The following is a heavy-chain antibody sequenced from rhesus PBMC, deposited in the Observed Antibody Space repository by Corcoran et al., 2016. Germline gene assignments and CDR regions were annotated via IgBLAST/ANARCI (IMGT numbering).Heavy chain of an antibody. CDR2: IIPLVGIT. CDR1: GFTFGSYA. D-gene: IGHD6S26*01. CDR3: ARASSGWSDDAFDF. J-gene: IGHJ3*01. V-gene: IGHV1-198*02. Sequence: QVQLVQSGAEVKKPGASVKVSCKASGFTFGSYAINWVRQAPGQGLEWMGVIIPLVGITNYAENFQGRVTITAETSTSTAYMELSSLRSEDTAVYYCARASSGWSDDAFDFWGQGLRVTVSS.